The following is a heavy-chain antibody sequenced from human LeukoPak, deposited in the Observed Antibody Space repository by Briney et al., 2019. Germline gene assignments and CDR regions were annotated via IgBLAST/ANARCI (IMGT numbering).Heavy chain of an antibody. CDR3: ARQEQWLGFDY. D-gene: IGHD6-19*01. V-gene: IGHV5-51*01. CDR1: GYSFSTYW. Sequence: GESLKISCKVSGYSFSTYWIGWVRQMPGKGLEWMGMIYPGDSDTRYSPSFQGQVTFSAVKSISTAYLQWSSLKASDTAMYYCARQEQWLGFDYWGQGTLVTVSS. CDR2: IYPGDSDT. J-gene: IGHJ4*02.